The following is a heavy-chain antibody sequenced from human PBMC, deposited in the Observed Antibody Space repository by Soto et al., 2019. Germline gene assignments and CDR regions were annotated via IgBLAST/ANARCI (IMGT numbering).Heavy chain of an antibody. CDR2: IYTSGGT. CDR1: GGSISGYY. V-gene: IGHV4-4*07. J-gene: IGHJ6*02. Sequence: DTLALTCTVSGGSISGYYWSWIRQPSGKGLEWIGRIYTSGGTNYNPSLKSRVTMSVDTSKKYFFVKLNSVTAADTGVYYCARGAAAGVDYGMDIWGRGTTVKVSS. D-gene: IGHD6-13*01. CDR3: ARGAAAGVDYGMDI.